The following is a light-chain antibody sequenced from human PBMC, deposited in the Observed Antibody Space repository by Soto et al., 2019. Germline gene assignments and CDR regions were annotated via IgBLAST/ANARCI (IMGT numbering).Light chain of an antibody. CDR1: QSVSNNY. CDR3: QQYGTSPRM. J-gene: IGKJ1*01. V-gene: IGKV3-20*01. CDR2: GAS. Sequence: ELVFTQTPKTPSLSPGDTAALSCRASQSVSNNYLAWYQQKPGQAPRLLIYGASSRATGIPDRFSGSASGTDFTLTISRLEPEDFAVYYCQQYGTSPRMFGQGTKVDIK.